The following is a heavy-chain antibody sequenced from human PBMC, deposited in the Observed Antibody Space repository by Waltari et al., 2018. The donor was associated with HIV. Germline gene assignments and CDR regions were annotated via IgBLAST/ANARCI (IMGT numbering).Heavy chain of an antibody. CDR2: IKTKGDGGAT. J-gene: IGHJ4*02. Sequence: EVQLVESGGDLLKPGGCLRLSCAASGFTLNSVWMSWVRQAPGKGMEWCCRIKTKGDGGATDYAAAVKGRFTISRDDSKNTVYLQMNSLKIEDTAVYYCTSEEDYGSGSHFDYWGQGTLVTVSS. CDR1: GFTLNSVW. V-gene: IGHV3-15*01. CDR3: TSEEDYGSGSHFDY. D-gene: IGHD3-10*01.